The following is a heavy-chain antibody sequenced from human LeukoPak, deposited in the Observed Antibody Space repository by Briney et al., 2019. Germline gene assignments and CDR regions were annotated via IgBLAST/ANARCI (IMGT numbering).Heavy chain of an antibody. CDR3: ASLSGDTVAQVAFDI. J-gene: IGHJ3*02. V-gene: IGHV4-38-2*01. CDR1: GYSISSGYY. D-gene: IGHD5-12*01. Sequence: SETLSLTCAVSGYSISSGYYWGWIRQPPGKGLEWIGSIYHSGSTYYNPSLKSRVTISVDTSKNQFSLKLSSVTAADTAVYYCASLSGDTVAQVAFDIWGQGTMVTVSS. CDR2: IYHSGST.